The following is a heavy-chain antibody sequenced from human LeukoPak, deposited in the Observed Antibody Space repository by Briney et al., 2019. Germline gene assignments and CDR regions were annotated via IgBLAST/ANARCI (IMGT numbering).Heavy chain of an antibody. V-gene: IGHV4-31*03. Sequence: SETLSLTCTVSGGSISSGGYFWSWIRQHPGKGLEWIGYIYYSGSTYYNPSLKSRVTISVDTSKNQFSLKLSSVTAADTAVYYCARAFTVSSLYYFDYWGQGTLVTVSS. CDR2: IYYSGST. J-gene: IGHJ4*02. CDR1: GGSISSGGYF. D-gene: IGHD3-10*02. CDR3: ARAFTVSSLYYFDY.